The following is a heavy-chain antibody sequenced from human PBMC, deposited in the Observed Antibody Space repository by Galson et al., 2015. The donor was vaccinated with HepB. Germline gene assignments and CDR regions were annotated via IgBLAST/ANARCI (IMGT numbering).Heavy chain of an antibody. CDR2: ISYDGSNK. D-gene: IGHD1-26*01. CDR1: GFTFSSYA. Sequence: SLRLSCAASGFTFSSYAMHWVRQAPGKGLEWVAVISYDGSNKYYADSVKGRFTISRDNSKNTLYLQMNSLRAEDTAVYYCARDKWLVGATTPYYYYGMDVWGQGTTVTVSS. V-gene: IGHV3-30-3*01. J-gene: IGHJ6*02. CDR3: ARDKWLVGATTPYYYYGMDV.